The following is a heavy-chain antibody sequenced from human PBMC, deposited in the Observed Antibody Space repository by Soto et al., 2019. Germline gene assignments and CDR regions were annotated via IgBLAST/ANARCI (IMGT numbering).Heavy chain of an antibody. CDR2: IDPSDSYT. Sequence: GESLKMSCEGSGYSFTIYCISLVLQMPGKGLEWMGRIDPSDSYTNYSPSFQGHVTISADKSISTAYLQWSSLKASDTAMYYCARLSDSSGYYSWPVLDYCGQGTLVTVSS. D-gene: IGHD3-22*01. CDR1: GYSFTIYC. V-gene: IGHV5-10-1*01. CDR3: ARLSDSSGYYSWPVLDY. J-gene: IGHJ4*02.